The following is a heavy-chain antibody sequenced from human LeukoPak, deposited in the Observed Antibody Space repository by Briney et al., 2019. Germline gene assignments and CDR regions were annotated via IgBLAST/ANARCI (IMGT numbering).Heavy chain of an antibody. V-gene: IGHV1-18*01. J-gene: IGHJ6*02. CDR3: ASGGIAAAAIYYYYGMDV. D-gene: IGHD6-13*01. CDR1: GHTFTSYG. CDR2: ISAYNGNT. Sequence: ASVKVSCKASGHTFTSYGISWVRQAPGQGLEWMGWISAYNGNTNYAQKLQGRVTMTTDTSTSTAYMELRSLRSDDAAVYYCASGGIAAAAIYYYYGMDVWGQGTTVTVSS.